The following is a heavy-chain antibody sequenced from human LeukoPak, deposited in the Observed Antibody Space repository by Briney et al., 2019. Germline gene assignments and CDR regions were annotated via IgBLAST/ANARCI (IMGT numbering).Heavy chain of an antibody. D-gene: IGHD3-10*01. CDR1: GFTFSDYS. V-gene: IGHV3-48*04. CDR3: AKGGDYYGSGSRGIDY. J-gene: IGHJ4*02. CDR2: ITTSSSTM. Sequence: PGGSLRLSCAASGFTFSDYSMNWVRQAPGKGLEWVSYITTSSSTMYYADSVKGRFTISRDNAKNSLYLQMSSLRAEDTAVYYCAKGGDYYGSGSRGIDYWGQGTLVTVSS.